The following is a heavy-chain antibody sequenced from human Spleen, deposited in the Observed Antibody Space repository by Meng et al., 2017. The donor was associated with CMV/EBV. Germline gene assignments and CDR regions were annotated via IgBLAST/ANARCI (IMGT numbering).Heavy chain of an antibody. CDR2: IIPILGIA. CDR3: ARTFSSSWRVGYGMDV. CDR1: GYTFTSYG. D-gene: IGHD6-13*01. V-gene: IGHV1-69*10. Sequence: SVKVSCKTSGYTFTSYGINWVRQAPGQGLEWMGGIIPILGIANYAQKFQGRVTISADKSTSTAYMELSSLRSEDTAVYYCARTFSSSWRVGYGMDVWGQGTTVTVSS. J-gene: IGHJ6*02.